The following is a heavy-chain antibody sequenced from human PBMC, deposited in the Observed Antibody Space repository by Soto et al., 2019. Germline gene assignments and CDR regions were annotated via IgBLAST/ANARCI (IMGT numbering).Heavy chain of an antibody. CDR2: IYYSGST. V-gene: IGHV4-59*08. J-gene: IGHJ6*03. Sequence: SETLSLTCTVSGGSISSYYWSWIRQPPGKGLERIGYIYYSGSTNYNPSLKSRVTISVDTSKNQFSLKLSSVTAADTAVYYCARMSGYYTVNYYYYMDVWGKGTTVTVSS. CDR3: ARMSGYYTVNYYYYMDV. CDR1: GGSISSYY. D-gene: IGHD3-3*01.